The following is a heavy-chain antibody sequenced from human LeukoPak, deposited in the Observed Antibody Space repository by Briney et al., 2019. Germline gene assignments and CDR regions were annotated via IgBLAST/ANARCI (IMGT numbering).Heavy chain of an antibody. CDR1: GFTFSSYS. V-gene: IGHV3-21*01. Sequence: PGGSLRLSCAASGFTFSSYSMNWVRQAPGKRLEWVSSISSSSSYIYYADSVKGRFTISRDNAKNSLYLQMNSLRAEDTAVYYCARALASIAARREGDYYYYMDVWGKGTTVTVSS. J-gene: IGHJ6*03. D-gene: IGHD6-6*01. CDR3: ARALASIAARREGDYYYYMDV. CDR2: ISSSSSYI.